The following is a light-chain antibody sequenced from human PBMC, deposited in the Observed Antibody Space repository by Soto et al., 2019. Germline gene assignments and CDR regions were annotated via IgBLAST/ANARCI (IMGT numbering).Light chain of an antibody. J-gene: IGKJ4*01. CDR1: QSLSTY. Sequence: EIVLTQAPATLSLSPGERATLSCRASQSLSTYLAWYQQKPGQAPRLLIYDASNRATGIPARFSGSGSGTDFTLTISSLEPEDFAVYYCQHRDSWPLTFGGGTKVDIK. CDR3: QHRDSWPLT. V-gene: IGKV3-11*01. CDR2: DAS.